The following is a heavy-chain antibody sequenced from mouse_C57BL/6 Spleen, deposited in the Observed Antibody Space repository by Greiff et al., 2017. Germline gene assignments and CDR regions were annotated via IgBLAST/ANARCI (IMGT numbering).Heavy chain of an antibody. Sequence: QVQLKESGPGLVAPSQSLSITCTVSGFSLTSYAISWVRQPPGKGLEWLGVIWTCGGTNYNSALKSRLSISKDNSKSQVFLKMNRLQTDDTARYYCARDDYEEGAMDDWGQGTSVTVSS. CDR3: ARDDYEEGAMDD. CDR2: IWTCGGT. J-gene: IGHJ4*01. CDR1: GFSLTSYA. D-gene: IGHD2-4*01. V-gene: IGHV2-9-1*01.